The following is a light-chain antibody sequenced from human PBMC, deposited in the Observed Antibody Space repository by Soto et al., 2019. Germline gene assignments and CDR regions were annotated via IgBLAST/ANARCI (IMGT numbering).Light chain of an antibody. CDR3: QQYGSSPTT. J-gene: IGKJ1*01. Sequence: EIVLTQSPGTLSLSPGERATLSCRASQSVSSSYLAWYQQKPGQAPRLLIYGASSRGTGIPDRFSGSGSGTDFPLTISRLEPEDFAVYYCQQYGSSPTTFGQGTKVEIK. CDR1: QSVSSSY. CDR2: GAS. V-gene: IGKV3-20*01.